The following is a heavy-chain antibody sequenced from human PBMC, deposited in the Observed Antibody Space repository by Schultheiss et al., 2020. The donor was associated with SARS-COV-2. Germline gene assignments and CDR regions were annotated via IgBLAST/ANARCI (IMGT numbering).Heavy chain of an antibody. CDR2: IYNSGST. CDR3: ARSYSDLGWYSSSWSYYYFDY. D-gene: IGHD6-13*01. Sequence: SETLSLTCTVSGGSISSYYWSWIRQPPGKGLEWIGYIYNSGSTNYNPSLKSRVTISVDTSKNQFSLKLSSVTAADTAVYYCARSYSDLGWYSSSWSYYYFDYWGQGTLVTVSS. J-gene: IGHJ4*02. V-gene: IGHV4-4*08. CDR1: GGSISSYY.